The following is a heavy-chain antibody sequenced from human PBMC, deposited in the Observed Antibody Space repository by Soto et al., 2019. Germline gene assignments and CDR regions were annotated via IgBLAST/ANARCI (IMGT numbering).Heavy chain of an antibody. J-gene: IGHJ3*02. CDR3: ARDPQGIPVVHHAFDI. D-gene: IGHD3-22*01. Sequence: GGSLRLSCAASGFTFSSYSMNWVRQAPGKGLEWVSYISSSSSTIYYADSVKGRFTISRDNAKNSLYLQMNSLRDEDTAVYYCARDPQGIPVVHHAFDIWGQGTMVTVSS. CDR2: ISSSSSTI. CDR1: GFTFSSYS. V-gene: IGHV3-48*02.